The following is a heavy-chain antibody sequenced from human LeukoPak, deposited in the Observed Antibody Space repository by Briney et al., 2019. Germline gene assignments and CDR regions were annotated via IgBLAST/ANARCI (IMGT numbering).Heavy chain of an antibody. Sequence: GGSLRLSCAASGFTFRKYWLHWVRQAPGKGLVWVSRINPDDGSTSYADSVKGRFTISRDNAKNSLYLQMNSLRAEDTAVYYCARRRGSSSSLSFDYWGQGTLVTVSS. V-gene: IGHV3-74*01. D-gene: IGHD6-6*01. CDR1: GFTFRKYW. CDR2: INPDDGST. J-gene: IGHJ4*02. CDR3: ARRRGSSSSLSFDY.